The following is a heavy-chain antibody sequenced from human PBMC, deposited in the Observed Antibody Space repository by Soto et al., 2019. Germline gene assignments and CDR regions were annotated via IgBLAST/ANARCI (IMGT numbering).Heavy chain of an antibody. V-gene: IGHV3-23*01. CDR2: ISATGGGT. CDR3: AKDRRAGGNSAFYFDF. D-gene: IGHD3-16*01. Sequence: GGSLRLSCAASGFKFSNYAMSWVRQAPGKGLEWVSLISATGGGTYYADSVKGRFTISRDNSHNTLYLQVHSLTAEDTAVYYCAKDRRAGGNSAFYFDFWGQGAQVTVPQ. J-gene: IGHJ4*02. CDR1: GFKFSNYA.